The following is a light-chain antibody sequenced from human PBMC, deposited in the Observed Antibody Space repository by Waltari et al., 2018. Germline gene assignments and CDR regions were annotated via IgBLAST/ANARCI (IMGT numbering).Light chain of an antibody. J-gene: IGKJ1*01. V-gene: IGKV3-20*01. CDR1: QSFSKY. CDR2: DAS. Sequence: EIVLTQSPGTLSLSPGERATLSCRASQSFSKYLAWYQQKPGQAPRLLIYDASTRATGIPDRFSGSGWGTDFSLTISRLEPEDFAVYYCQKYGTLPATFGQGTKVQMK. CDR3: QKYGTLPAT.